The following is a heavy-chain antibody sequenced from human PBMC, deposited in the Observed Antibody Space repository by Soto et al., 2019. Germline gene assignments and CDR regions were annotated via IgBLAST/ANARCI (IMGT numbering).Heavy chain of an antibody. D-gene: IGHD3-3*01. CDR2: IYYSGST. J-gene: IGHJ3*02. CDR3: ARDKLRFLRGAFDI. CDR1: GGSISSYY. Sequence: PSETLSLTCTVSGGSISSYYWSWIRQPPGKGLEWIGYIYYSGSTNYNPSLKSRVTISVDKSKNQFSLKLSSVTAADTAVYYCARDKLRFLRGAFDIWGQGTMVTVSS. V-gene: IGHV4-59*12.